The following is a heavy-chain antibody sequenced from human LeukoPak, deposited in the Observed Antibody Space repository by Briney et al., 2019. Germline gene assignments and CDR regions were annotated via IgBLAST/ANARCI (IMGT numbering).Heavy chain of an antibody. CDR2: INAGNGNT. Sequence: GASVKVSCKASGYTFTSYAMHWVRQAPGQRLEWMGWINAGNGNTKYSQKFQGRATITRDTSASTAYMELSSLRSEDTAVYYCARYKIPAVAGLDYWGQGTPVTVSS. V-gene: IGHV1-3*01. CDR1: GYTFTSYA. D-gene: IGHD6-19*01. CDR3: ARYKIPAVAGLDY. J-gene: IGHJ4*02.